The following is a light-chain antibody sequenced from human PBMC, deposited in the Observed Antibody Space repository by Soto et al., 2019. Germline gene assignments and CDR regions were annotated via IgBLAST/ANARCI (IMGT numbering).Light chain of an antibody. V-gene: IGKV2D-29*02. CDR2: EAA. Sequence: EIVMTQTPLSLSVTPGQPASISCKSSQSLLHSDGKTYLYWYLQKPGQSPQLLIYEAANRFSGVQDSFSVSGSGTDFTLKISRVEAEDVGVYYCMQSKQFPLTFGGGTKVEIK. CDR1: QSLLHSDGKTY. J-gene: IGKJ4*01. CDR3: MQSKQFPLT.